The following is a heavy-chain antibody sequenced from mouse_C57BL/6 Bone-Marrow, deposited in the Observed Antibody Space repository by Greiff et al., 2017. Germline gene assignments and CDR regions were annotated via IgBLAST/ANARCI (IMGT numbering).Heavy chain of an antibody. CDR1: GFTFSSYG. V-gene: IGHV5-6*02. D-gene: IGHD3-3*01. Sequence: DVKLVESGGDLVKPGGSLKLSCAASGFTFSSYGMSWVRQTPDKRLEWVATISSGGSYTYYPDSVKGRFTISRDNAKNTLYLQMSSLKSEDTAMYYCARHGGPAWFGYWGQGTLVTVSA. CDR3: ARHGGPAWFGY. J-gene: IGHJ3*01. CDR2: ISSGGSYT.